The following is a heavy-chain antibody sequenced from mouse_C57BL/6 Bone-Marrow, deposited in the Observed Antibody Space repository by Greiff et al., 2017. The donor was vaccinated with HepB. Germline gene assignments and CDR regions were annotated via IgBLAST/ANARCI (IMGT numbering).Heavy chain of an antibody. CDR2: TFYSGIT. V-gene: IGHV3-3*01. J-gene: IGHJ4*01. CDR1: GFSINSDCY. Sequence: EVQGVESGPSLVRPSQTLSLTCTVTGFSINSDCYWIWIRQFPGNKLEYIGYTFYSGITYYNPSLESRTYITRDTSKNQFSLKLSSVTTEDTATYYCARDQGYYGSLYAMDYWGQGTSVTVSS. CDR3: ARDQGYYGSLYAMDY. D-gene: IGHD1-1*01.